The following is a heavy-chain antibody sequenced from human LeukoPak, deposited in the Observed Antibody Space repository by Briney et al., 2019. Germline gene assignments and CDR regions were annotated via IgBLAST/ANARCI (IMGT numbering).Heavy chain of an antibody. V-gene: IGHV1-18*01. J-gene: IGHJ4*02. CDR1: RYTFTSFG. D-gene: IGHD6-13*01. CDR3: ARAEQQRVQGFDY. Sequence: ASVKLSCKASRYTFTSFGISWVPQAPGQGLEWMGWISAYNGNTNYAQNLQGRVTMTTDTSTSTAYMELRSLRSDDTAVYYCARAEQQRVQGFDYWGQGTLVTVSS. CDR2: ISAYNGNT.